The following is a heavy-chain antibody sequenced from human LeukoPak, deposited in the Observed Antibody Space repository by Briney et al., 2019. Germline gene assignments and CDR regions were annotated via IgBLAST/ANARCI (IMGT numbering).Heavy chain of an antibody. D-gene: IGHD3-10*01. V-gene: IGHV3-23*01. CDR1: GFTFGSYA. Sequence: PGGSLRLSCVGSGFTFGSYAMSWVRQAPGKGLEWVSLISGSGGVTYYADSVKGRFTISRDNSKNTLYLQMNSLMAEDTATYYCAKEWDGSGTRLGWFDPWGQGTLVTVSS. J-gene: IGHJ5*02. CDR2: ISGSGGVT. CDR3: AKEWDGSGTRLGWFDP.